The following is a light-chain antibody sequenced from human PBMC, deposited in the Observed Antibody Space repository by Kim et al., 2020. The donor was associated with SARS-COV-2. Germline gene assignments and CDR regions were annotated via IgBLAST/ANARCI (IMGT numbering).Light chain of an antibody. CDR3: QSFDSSLSGPV. J-gene: IGLJ3*02. Sequence: QGGTVSCTGTSYNSGAGDDAHWYQQHPGTAPKLLIFSNSKRPSGVPVRISGSKSGTSASLAITGLQAEDEADYYCQSFDSSLSGPVFGGGTQLTVL. CDR1: SYNSGAGDD. V-gene: IGLV1-40*01. CDR2: SNS.